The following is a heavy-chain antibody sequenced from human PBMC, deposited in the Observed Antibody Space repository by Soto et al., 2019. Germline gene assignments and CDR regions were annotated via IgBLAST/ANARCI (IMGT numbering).Heavy chain of an antibody. Sequence: QVQLVQSGAEVKKPGASVKVSCRASGYTFTGYYMHWVRQAPGQGLEWVGSINPYSGATNYAQKFQGWVSVTMDTSINTAYLEVSRLKSDDTAVYYCARGGSFVRSTVDYWGQGTLAIVS. J-gene: IGHJ4*02. CDR3: ARGGSFVRSTVDY. D-gene: IGHD3-9*01. V-gene: IGHV1-2*04. CDR1: GYTFTGYY. CDR2: INPYSGAT.